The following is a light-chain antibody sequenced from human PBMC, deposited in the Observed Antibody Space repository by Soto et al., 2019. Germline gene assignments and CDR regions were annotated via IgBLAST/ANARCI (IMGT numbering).Light chain of an antibody. CDR1: QSIRSY. CDR3: QQSYSTPLFP. Sequence: DIQMTQSPSSLSASVGDRVTITCRASQSIRSYLNWYQQKPGKAPKLLIYAASSLQSGVPSRFSGSGSGTDFTLTISSLQPEDFATYYCQQSYSTPLFPFGPGTKVDIK. CDR2: AAS. J-gene: IGKJ3*01. V-gene: IGKV1-39*01.